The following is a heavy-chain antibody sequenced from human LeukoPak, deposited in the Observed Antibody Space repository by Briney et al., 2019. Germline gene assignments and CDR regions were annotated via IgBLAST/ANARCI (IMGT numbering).Heavy chain of an antibody. J-gene: IGHJ4*02. V-gene: IGHV3-7*01. D-gene: IGHD3-9*01. CDR1: GFTFSTYW. CDR3: ARVRSGYSFDY. Sequence: GGSLRLSCAASGFTFSTYWMTWVRQAPGRGLEWVANIDQDGVQIYNVDSVKGRFTISRDNAKNSLYLQMNSLRAEDTAVYYCARVRSGYSFDYWGPGTLVTFSS. CDR2: IDQDGVQI.